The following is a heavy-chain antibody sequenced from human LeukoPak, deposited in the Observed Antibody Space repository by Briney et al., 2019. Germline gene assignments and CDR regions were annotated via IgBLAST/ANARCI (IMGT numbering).Heavy chain of an antibody. V-gene: IGHV1-69*02. J-gene: IGHJ5*02. CDR2: IIPILGIA. CDR1: GGTFS. CDR3: AITIGIPAAIVTPSWFDP. Sequence: ASVKVSCKASGGTFSITWVRQAPGQGLEWMGRIIPILGIANYAQKFQGRVTIIADKSTSTAYMELSSLRSEDTAVYFCAITIGIPAAIVTPSWFDPWGQGTLVTVSS. D-gene: IGHD2-2*02.